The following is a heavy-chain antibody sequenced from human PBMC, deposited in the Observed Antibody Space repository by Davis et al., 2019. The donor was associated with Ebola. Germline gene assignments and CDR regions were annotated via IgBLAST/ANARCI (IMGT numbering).Heavy chain of an antibody. CDR1: GGTFSSYA. D-gene: IGHD6-13*01. CDR2: IIPIFGTA. J-gene: IGHJ5*02. CDR3: AREVQQLVLRLGFDP. Sequence: SVTVSCKASGGTFSSYAISWVRQAPGQGLEWMGGIIPIFGTANYAQKFQGRVTITADESTSTAYMELSSLRSEDTAVYYCAREVQQLVLRLGFDPWGQGTLVTVSS. V-gene: IGHV1-69*13.